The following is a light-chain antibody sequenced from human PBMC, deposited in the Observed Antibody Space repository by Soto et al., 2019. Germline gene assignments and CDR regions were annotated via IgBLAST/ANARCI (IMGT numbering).Light chain of an antibody. CDR3: HQRQSWPRT. V-gene: IGKV3-11*01. Sequence: EIVLTQSPATLSSFPGGRVTLSSRASQYINTRLAWYQHRPGQAPRLLIYQTSIRAAGIPARFSASGSGTDFTLTISDVQPEDFALYYCHQRQSWPRTFGQGTKVDIK. CDR1: QYINTR. J-gene: IGKJ1*01. CDR2: QTS.